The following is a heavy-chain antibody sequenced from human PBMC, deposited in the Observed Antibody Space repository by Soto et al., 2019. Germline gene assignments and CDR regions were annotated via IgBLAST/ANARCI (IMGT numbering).Heavy chain of an antibody. Sequence: GGSLRLSCVGTGLNFDDFTMHRVRQAPGKGLEWVSGITWNSRVLAYADSVKGRFTISRDNARNSLYLQMDSLRDEDTALYYCAKGRYDFWSPYYFDSWGQGTLV. CDR1: GLNFDDFT. V-gene: IGHV3-9*01. CDR2: ITWNSRVL. D-gene: IGHD3-3*01. J-gene: IGHJ4*02. CDR3: AKGRYDFWSPYYFDS.